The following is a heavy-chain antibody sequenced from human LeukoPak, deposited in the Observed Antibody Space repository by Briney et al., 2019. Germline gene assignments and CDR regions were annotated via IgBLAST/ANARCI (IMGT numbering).Heavy chain of an antibody. CDR2: ITASGAST. J-gene: IGHJ4*02. Sequence: PGGTLRLSCAASGFRFSSYGMNWVRQAPGKGLEWVSAITASGASTYYADSVKGRFTISRDNSKNTLSLQMNSVRAEDTAVYYCARRFGYGDYFDYWGQGTLVTVSS. V-gene: IGHV3-23*01. CDR1: GFRFSSYG. D-gene: IGHD4-17*01. CDR3: ARRFGYGDYFDY.